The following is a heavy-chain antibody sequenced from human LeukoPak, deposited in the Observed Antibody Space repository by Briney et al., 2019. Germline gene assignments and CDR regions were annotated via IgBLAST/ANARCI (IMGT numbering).Heavy chain of an antibody. CDR2: ISAYNGNT. CDR1: GYTFTSYG. CDR3: AVEWEHGKKRFDY. J-gene: IGHJ4*02. V-gene: IGHV1-18*01. Sequence: ASVKVSCKAPGYTFTSYGISWVRQAPGQGLEWMGWISAYNGNTNYTQKLQGRVTMTTDTSTSTAYMELRSLRSDDTAVYYCAVEWEHGKKRFDYWGQGTLVTVSS. D-gene: IGHD1-26*01.